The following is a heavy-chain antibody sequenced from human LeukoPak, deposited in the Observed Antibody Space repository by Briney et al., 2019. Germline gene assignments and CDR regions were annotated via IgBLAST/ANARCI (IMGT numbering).Heavy chain of an antibody. CDR2: INHSGST. CDR1: GGSFSGYY. D-gene: IGHD3-10*01. Sequence: SETLSLTCAVYGGSFSGYYWSWIRQPPGKGLEWIGEINHSGSTNYNPSLKSRVTISVDTSKNQFSLKLSSVTAADTAVYYCARDLDYYGSGLDYWGQGTLVTVSS. CDR3: ARDLDYYGSGLDY. J-gene: IGHJ4*02. V-gene: IGHV4-34*01.